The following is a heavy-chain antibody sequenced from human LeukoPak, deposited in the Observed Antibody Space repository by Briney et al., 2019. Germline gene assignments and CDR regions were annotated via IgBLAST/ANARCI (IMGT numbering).Heavy chain of an antibody. CDR2: IYYSGST. CDR1: GGSISSSSYY. V-gene: IGHV4-39*01. CDR3: ARRHSEGFDY. Sequence: PSETLSLTCTVSGGSISSSSYYWGWIRQPPGKGLEWIGSIYYSGSTYYNPSLKSRVTISVDTSKNQFSLKLSSVTAADTAVYYCARRHSEGFDYWGQGTLVTVSS. D-gene: IGHD1-26*01. J-gene: IGHJ4*02.